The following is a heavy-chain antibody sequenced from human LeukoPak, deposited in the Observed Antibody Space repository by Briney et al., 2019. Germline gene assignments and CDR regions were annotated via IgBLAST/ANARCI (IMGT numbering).Heavy chain of an antibody. V-gene: IGHV3-30*03. J-gene: IGHJ4*02. CDR1: GFTFDRNG. Sequence: GGSLRLSCAASGFTFDRNGMHWVRQAPGKGLEWVAVISYDGSDKYYADSVKGRFTISRDNSKKTLYLQMNSLRAEDTAVYYCARDNAWLALDFWGQGTLVTVPS. CDR2: ISYDGSDK. D-gene: IGHD6-19*01. CDR3: ARDNAWLALDF.